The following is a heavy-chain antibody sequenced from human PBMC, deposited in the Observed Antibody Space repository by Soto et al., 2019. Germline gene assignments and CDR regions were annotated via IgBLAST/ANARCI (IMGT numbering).Heavy chain of an antibody. CDR3: AREYSSSSCFDY. V-gene: IGHV4-34*01. CDR2: INHSGST. J-gene: IGHJ4*02. D-gene: IGHD6-6*01. CDR1: GGSFSGYY. Sequence: QVQLQQWGAGLLKPSETLSLTCAVYGGSFSGYYWSWIRQPPGKGLEWIGEINHSGSTNYNPSLKGRVTISVDTSKNQFSLKLSSVTAADTAVYYCAREYSSSSCFDYWGQGTLVTVSS.